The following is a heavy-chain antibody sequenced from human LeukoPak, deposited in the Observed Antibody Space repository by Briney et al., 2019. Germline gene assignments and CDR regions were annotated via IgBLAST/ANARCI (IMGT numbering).Heavy chain of an antibody. CDR2: IGYDGGNK. CDR1: GFTFSFYG. D-gene: IGHD3-22*01. Sequence: GGSLRLSCAASGFTFSFYGIHWVRQAPGKGLEWVAFIGYDGGNKHYADSVKGRFTISRDSSKNTLSLQMNSLRAEDTAVYYCAKDGRYYDSSGYLAWGQGTLVTVSS. CDR3: AKDGRYYDSSGYLA. V-gene: IGHV3-30*02. J-gene: IGHJ5*02.